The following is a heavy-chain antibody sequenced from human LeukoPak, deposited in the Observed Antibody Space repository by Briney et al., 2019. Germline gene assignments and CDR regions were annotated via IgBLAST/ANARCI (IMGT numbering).Heavy chain of an antibody. J-gene: IGHJ4*02. CDR1: GFTFTNYG. V-gene: IGHV1-18*01. CDR2: ISAYNGHT. D-gene: IGHD6-19*01. Sequence: GASVKVSFKASGFTFTNYGISWVRQAPGQGLEWMGWISAYNGHTSYAQKFQGRVFMTTDSSTYTAYMDLRSLRSDDTAVYYCARDPTNTSGRKTYFDYWGQGTLVTVSS. CDR3: ARDPTNTSGRKTYFDY.